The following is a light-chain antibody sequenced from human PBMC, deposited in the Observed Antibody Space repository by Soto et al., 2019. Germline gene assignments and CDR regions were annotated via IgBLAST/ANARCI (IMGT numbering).Light chain of an antibody. V-gene: IGKV3-11*01. CDR1: PSVSVY. Sequence: VVLTQSPATLSLSPGERATLSCGTSPSVSVYLDWYQQKPGQAPRLLISDASNRATGIPARFSGSGSGTDFTLTISSLQSEDFAVYYCQQYDNWPGTFGQGTKVDIK. CDR3: QQYDNWPGT. CDR2: DAS. J-gene: IGKJ1*01.